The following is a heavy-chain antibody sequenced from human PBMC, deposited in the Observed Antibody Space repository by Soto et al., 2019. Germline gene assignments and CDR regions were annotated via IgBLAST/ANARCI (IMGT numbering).Heavy chain of an antibody. Sequence: PSETLSLTCTVSGGSLSSYDYYWSWFRQSPGKGLEWIGYTHYSGATYYNPSLKSRLAISLDTSRSQFSLRLGSVTAADTAVYFCATRPYYDFSSGPSTFYVDSWGQGTQVTVSS. J-gene: IGHJ4*02. CDR3: ATRPYYDFSSGPSTFYVDS. V-gene: IGHV4-30-4*01. D-gene: IGHD3-3*01. CDR1: GGSLSSYDYY. CDR2: THYSGAT.